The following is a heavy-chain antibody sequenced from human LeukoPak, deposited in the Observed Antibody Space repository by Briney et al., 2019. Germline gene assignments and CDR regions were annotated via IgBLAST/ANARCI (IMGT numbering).Heavy chain of an antibody. J-gene: IGHJ4*02. CDR3: ARGWGSGGSYYFDY. Sequence: VASVKVSCKASGYTFTSYDINWVRQATGQGLEWMGWMNPNSGNTGYAQKFQGRVTMTRNTSISTAYMELSSLRSEDTAVYYCARGWGSGGSYYFDYWGQGTLVTISS. D-gene: IGHD2-15*01. V-gene: IGHV1-8*01. CDR2: MNPNSGNT. CDR1: GYTFTSYD.